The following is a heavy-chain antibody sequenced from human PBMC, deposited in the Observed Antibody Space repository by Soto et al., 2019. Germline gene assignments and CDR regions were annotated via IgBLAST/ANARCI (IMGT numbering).Heavy chain of an antibody. CDR2: IYYSGST. D-gene: IGHD3-10*01. Sequence: QVQLQESGPGLVEPAESLSLTCTVSGDSISSYYWSWIRQPSGKGLEWIGYIYYSGSTNSSPSLKSRVTISVDTSKNQFSLKLTSLTAADTAVYYCARQRWGGNTPRYMDVWGKGTTVTVSS. J-gene: IGHJ6*03. CDR1: GDSISSYY. V-gene: IGHV4-59*08. CDR3: ARQRWGGNTPRYMDV.